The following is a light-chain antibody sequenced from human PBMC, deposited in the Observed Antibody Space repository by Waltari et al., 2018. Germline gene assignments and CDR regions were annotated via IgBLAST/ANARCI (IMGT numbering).Light chain of an antibody. CDR2: EVS. CDR3: SSYTRINTLM. Sequence: QSALTQPASVSGSPGQSITISCTGTSNDVGFYNYVSWYQQHPGKPPKLMVYEVSYRHSGISHPFSGSKSGNAASLTIAGLQADDEADYYCSSYTRINTLMFGGGTKVTVL. V-gene: IGLV2-14*01. J-gene: IGLJ3*02. CDR1: SNDVGFYNY.